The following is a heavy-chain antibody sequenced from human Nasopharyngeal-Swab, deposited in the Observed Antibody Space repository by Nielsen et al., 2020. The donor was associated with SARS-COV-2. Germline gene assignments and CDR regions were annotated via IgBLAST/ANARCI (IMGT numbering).Heavy chain of an antibody. CDR1: GFTFSSYW. V-gene: IGHV3-7*01. J-gene: IGHJ6*03. D-gene: IGHD4-11*01. CDR3: ARQTSNPYYYYYYMDV. Sequence: GGSLRLSCAASGFTFSSYWMSWVRQAPGKGLEWVANIKQDGSEKYYVDSVKGRFTISRDNAKNSLYLQMNSLRPEDTAVYYCARQTSNPYYYYYYMDVWGKGTTVTVSS. CDR2: IKQDGSEK.